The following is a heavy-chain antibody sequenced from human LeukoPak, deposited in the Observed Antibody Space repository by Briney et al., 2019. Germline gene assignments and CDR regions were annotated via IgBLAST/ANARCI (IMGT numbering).Heavy chain of an antibody. CDR3: ARDRDYGDPKGFYYYYYYMDV. Sequence: SETLSLTCTVSGGSISSYYWSWIRQPAGKGLEWIGRIYSSGSTDYNPSLKSRVTMSVDTSKNQFSLKLSSVTAADTAVYYCARDRDYGDPKGFYYYYYYMDVWGKGTTVTVSS. J-gene: IGHJ6*03. CDR2: IYSSGST. V-gene: IGHV4-4*07. CDR1: GGSISSYY. D-gene: IGHD4-17*01.